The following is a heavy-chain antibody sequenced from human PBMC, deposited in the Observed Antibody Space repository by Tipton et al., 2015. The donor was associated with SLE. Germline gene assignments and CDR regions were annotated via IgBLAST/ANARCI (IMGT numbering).Heavy chain of an antibody. CDR3: ARVEFGGTFFDY. D-gene: IGHD2-15*01. Sequence: LRLSCTVSGGSISSYYWSWIRQPAGKGLEWSGRIYTSGSTNYNPSLKSRVTMSVDTSKNQFSLKLSSVTAADTAVYYCARVEFGGTFFDYWGQGTLVTVSS. CDR2: IYTSGST. J-gene: IGHJ4*02. CDR1: GGSISSYY. V-gene: IGHV4-4*07.